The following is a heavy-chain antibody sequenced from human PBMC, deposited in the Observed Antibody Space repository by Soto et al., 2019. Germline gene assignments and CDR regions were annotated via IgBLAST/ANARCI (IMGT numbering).Heavy chain of an antibody. CDR1: GFTFSSYA. CDR2: ISYDGSNK. CDR3: ARGGAAGLNDILTGAYYYYYGMDF. Sequence: PGGSLRLSCAASGFTFSSYAMHWVRQAPGKGLEWVAVISYDGSNKYYADSVKGRFTISRDNSKNTLYLQMNSLRAEDTAVYYCARGGAAGLNDILTGAYYYYYGMDFWGQGTTVTVSS. V-gene: IGHV3-30-3*01. D-gene: IGHD3-9*01. J-gene: IGHJ6*02.